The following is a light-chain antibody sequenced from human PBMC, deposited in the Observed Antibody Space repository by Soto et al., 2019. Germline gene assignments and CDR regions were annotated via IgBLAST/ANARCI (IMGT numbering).Light chain of an antibody. V-gene: IGKV3-15*01. CDR2: GAS. CDR1: QSVSSN. Sequence: EIVMTQSPATLSVSPGERATLSCRASQSVSSNLAWYQQKPGQAPRLLIYGASTRATGIPARFSGSGSGTEFTLTISSLQSEDFVVYYCRQYNNWPPWTFGQGTKVEIK. CDR3: RQYNNWPPWT. J-gene: IGKJ1*01.